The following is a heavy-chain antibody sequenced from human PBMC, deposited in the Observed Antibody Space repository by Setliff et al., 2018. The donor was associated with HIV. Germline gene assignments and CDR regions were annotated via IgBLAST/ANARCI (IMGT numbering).Heavy chain of an antibody. CDR2: IHTSGST. Sequence: SETLSLTCTVSGGSISSGSYYWSWIRQPAGKGLEWIGHIHTSGSTKYNPSLKSRVTISADTSKNQFSLNLSSVTAAETAVYYCAKVGYHGSGRYSFDYWGQGTLVTVSS. CDR3: AKVGYHGSGRYSFDY. CDR1: GGSISSGSYY. D-gene: IGHD3-10*01. J-gene: IGHJ4*02. V-gene: IGHV4-61*09.